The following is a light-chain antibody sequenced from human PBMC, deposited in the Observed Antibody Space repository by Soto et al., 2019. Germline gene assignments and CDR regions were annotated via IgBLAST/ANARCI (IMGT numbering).Light chain of an antibody. CDR1: QSSSSS. CDR3: QQSFNLPRT. V-gene: IGKV1-39*01. J-gene: IGKJ1*01. Sequence: DIHMTQSPSSLSASVGESIAITRRASQSSSSSLNWFQPSPGQPPKLLLFAASNLPAGVPPRFSGSGSGTSFSLTIRSLQPEDFATYYCQQSFNLPRTFGPGTKVDIK. CDR2: AAS.